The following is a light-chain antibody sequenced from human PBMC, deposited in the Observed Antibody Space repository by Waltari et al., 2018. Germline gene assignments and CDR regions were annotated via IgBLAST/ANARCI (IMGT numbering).Light chain of an antibody. V-gene: IGKV1-9*01. CDR2: AAS. Sequence: DIQLTQSPSFLSASVGDRVTITCRASRAIGNSLAWYQQKPGKAPKLLIYAASTLQTGVPSRFSGSGYGTEFTLAISSLQPEDFATYYCQQLIDYPLTFGGGTKVEIK. J-gene: IGKJ4*01. CDR3: QQLIDYPLT. CDR1: RAIGNS.